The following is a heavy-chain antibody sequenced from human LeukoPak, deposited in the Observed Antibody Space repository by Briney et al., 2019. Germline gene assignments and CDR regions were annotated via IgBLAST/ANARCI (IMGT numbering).Heavy chain of an antibody. CDR3: ARDPYSGSDGAGFDY. CDR1: GFTFSSFA. D-gene: IGHD1-26*01. J-gene: IGHJ4*02. CDR2: ISYDASDK. Sequence: QPGGSLRLSCAGSGFTFSSFAIHWVRQAPGKGLEWVAVISYDASDKYYADSVKGRFTISRDNSKNTLYLQMNSLRVDDTAVYYCARDPYSGSDGAGFDYWGQGTLVTVSS. V-gene: IGHV3-30*04.